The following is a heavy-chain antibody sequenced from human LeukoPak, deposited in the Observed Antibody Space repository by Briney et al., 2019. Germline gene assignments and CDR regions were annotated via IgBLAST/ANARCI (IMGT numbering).Heavy chain of an antibody. J-gene: IGHJ5*02. CDR3: ARGHYDFWSGRKNWFDP. D-gene: IGHD3-3*01. CDR1: GGSISSGDYY. Sequence: SETLSLTCTVSGGSISSGDYYWSWIRQPPGKGLEWIGYIYYSGSTYYNPSLKSRVTISVDTSKNQFSLKLSSVTAADTAVYYCARGHYDFWSGRKNWFDPWGQGTLVTVSS. V-gene: IGHV4-30-4*08. CDR2: IYYSGST.